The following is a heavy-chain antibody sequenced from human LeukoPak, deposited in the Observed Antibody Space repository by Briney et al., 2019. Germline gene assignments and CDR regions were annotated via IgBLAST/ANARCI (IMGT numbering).Heavy chain of an antibody. CDR2: IRSKANGYAT. CDR3: AKDREWETGFDP. D-gene: IGHD1-26*01. CDR1: GVTVSDSA. V-gene: IGHV3-73*01. Sequence: GGSLRLSCAASGVTVSDSAIHWVRQASGKGLEWVGRIRSKANGYATEYVASVKGRFIISRDDSKNTLYLQMNSLRAEDTAVYYCAKDREWETGFDPWGQGTLVTVSS. J-gene: IGHJ5*02.